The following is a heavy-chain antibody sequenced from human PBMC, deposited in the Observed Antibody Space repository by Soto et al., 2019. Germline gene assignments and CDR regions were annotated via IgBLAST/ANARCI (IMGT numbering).Heavy chain of an antibody. CDR2: IYYSGST. CDR1: GGSISSYY. J-gene: IGHJ4*02. CDR3: ARAPGQQLVPPDY. V-gene: IGHV4-59*01. D-gene: IGHD6-13*01. Sequence: TLSLTCTVSGGSISSYYWSWIRQPPGKGLEWIGYIYYSGSTNYNPSLKSRVTISVDTSKNQFSLKLSSVTAADTAVYYCARAPGQQLVPPDYWGQGTLVTVSS.